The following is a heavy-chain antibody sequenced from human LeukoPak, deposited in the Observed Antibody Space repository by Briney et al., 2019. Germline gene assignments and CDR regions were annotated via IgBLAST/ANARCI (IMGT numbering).Heavy chain of an antibody. Sequence: GASVKVSCKASGYTFTNNAIHWVRQAPGQSLEWMGWINAESHKTKSAQKFQTRLSITTDTSASTVYMELSSLTSEDMAVYYCARGLFVRGVTINWFDPWGQGTLVTVSS. CDR3: ARGLFVRGVTINWFDP. CDR1: GYTFTNNA. D-gene: IGHD3-10*02. V-gene: IGHV1-3*01. CDR2: INAESHKT. J-gene: IGHJ5*01.